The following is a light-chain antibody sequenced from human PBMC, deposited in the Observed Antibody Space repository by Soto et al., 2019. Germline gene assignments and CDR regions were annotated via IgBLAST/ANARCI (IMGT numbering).Light chain of an antibody. Sequence: DIQMSQSPSTLSASVGDRVTITCRASQTISNWLAWYQHRPGKAPRLLIYGASNLESGAPSRFSGSGSGTEFTLNISSLQAEDFGTYYFQTYKASSRVVGQGTKVDIK. CDR2: GAS. CDR3: QTYKASSRV. V-gene: IGKV1-5*01. CDR1: QTISNW. J-gene: IGKJ1*01.